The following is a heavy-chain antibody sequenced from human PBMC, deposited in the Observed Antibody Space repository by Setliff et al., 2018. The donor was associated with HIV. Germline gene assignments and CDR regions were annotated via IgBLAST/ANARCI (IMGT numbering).Heavy chain of an antibody. CDR3: AMQGSSYFEY. D-gene: IGHD6-6*01. CDR2: IYYTGTT. J-gene: IGHJ4*02. CDR1: VESVSGFY. V-gene: IGHV4-59*02. Sequence: SETLSLTCAVYVESVSGFYWSWIRQPPGKGLEWIGYIYYTGTTKYNPSIKSRVTMSVDTSKNQFSLRLSSVTAADTAMYHCAMQGSSYFEYWGRGILVTVSS.